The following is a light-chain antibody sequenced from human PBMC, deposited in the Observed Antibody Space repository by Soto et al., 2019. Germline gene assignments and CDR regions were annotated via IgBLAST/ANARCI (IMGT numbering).Light chain of an antibody. J-gene: IGKJ5*01. Sequence: EIVLTQSPATLSLSPGERATLSCRASRTVNNYLAWYQQKPGQAPRLLIYGASSRATGIPDRFSGSGSGTDFTLTISTLEPEDCAVYYCQQYGSSPITFGQGTRLEIK. V-gene: IGKV3-20*01. CDR1: RTVNNY. CDR2: GAS. CDR3: QQYGSSPIT.